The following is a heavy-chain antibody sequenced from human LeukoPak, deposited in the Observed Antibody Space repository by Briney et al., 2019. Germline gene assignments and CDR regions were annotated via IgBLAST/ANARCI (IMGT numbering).Heavy chain of an antibody. CDR3: ARNRYYYDSSGYSFGWFDP. V-gene: IGHV4-59*01. CDR1: GGSISSYY. J-gene: IGHJ5*02. Sequence: PSETLSLTCTVSGGSISSYYWSWIRQPPGKGLEWIGYIYYSGSTNYNPSLKSRVTISVDTSKSQFSLKLSSVTAADTAVYYCARNRYYYDSSGYSFGWFDPWGQGTLVTVSS. D-gene: IGHD3-22*01. CDR2: IYYSGST.